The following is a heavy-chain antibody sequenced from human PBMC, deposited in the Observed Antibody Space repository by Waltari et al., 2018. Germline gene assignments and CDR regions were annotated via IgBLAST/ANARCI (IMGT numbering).Heavy chain of an antibody. CDR2: IDHSGSA. D-gene: IGHD3-3*01. Sequence: QVQLQESGPGLVKPSETLSLTCTVSYYSISSVNFWGWIRQPPGNGLEWIGSIDHSGSAYYNPSLKGRVTMSVDTSMNQFSLKLSSVTTADTAIYYCARGYQRSDLWGAYHYFDYWGQGALVTVSS. CDR1: YYSISSVNF. CDR3: ARGYQRSDLWGAYHYFDY. V-gene: IGHV4-38-2*02. J-gene: IGHJ4*02.